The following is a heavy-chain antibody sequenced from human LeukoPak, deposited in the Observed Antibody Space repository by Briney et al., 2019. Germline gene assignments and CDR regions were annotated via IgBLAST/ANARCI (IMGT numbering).Heavy chain of an antibody. Sequence: GGSLRLSRAASGFTFSSHSMNWVRQAPGKGLEWVSSISSGGTYIYYADSVKGRFTISRDDAKNSVYLQMNSLRAEDTAVYYCARAAALDYWGQGTLVTVSS. J-gene: IGHJ4*02. CDR1: GFTFSSHS. CDR2: ISSGGTYI. CDR3: ARAAALDY. D-gene: IGHD6-13*01. V-gene: IGHV3-21*01.